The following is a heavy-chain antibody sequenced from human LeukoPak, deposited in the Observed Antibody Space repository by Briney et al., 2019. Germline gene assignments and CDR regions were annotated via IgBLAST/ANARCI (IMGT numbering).Heavy chain of an antibody. V-gene: IGHV3-64*01. CDR3: ARDLKPGRFLEWFPIFDY. CDR1: GFTFSSYA. D-gene: IGHD3-3*01. CDR2: ISSNGGST. J-gene: IGHJ4*02. Sequence: TGGSLRLSCAASGFTFSSYAMHWVRQAPGKGLEYVSAISSNGGSTYYANSVKGRFTISRDNSKNTLYLQMGSLRAEDMAVYYCARDLKPGRFLEWFPIFDYWGQGTLVTVSS.